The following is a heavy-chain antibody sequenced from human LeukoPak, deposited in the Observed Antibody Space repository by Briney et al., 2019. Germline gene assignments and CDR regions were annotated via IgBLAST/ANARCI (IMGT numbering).Heavy chain of an antibody. J-gene: IGHJ6*03. CDR3: ARESGSGYYYMDV. Sequence: VKVSCKASGGTLSSYAISWVRQAPGQGLEWMGGIIPIFATANYAQKFQGRVTITTDESTSTAYMELSSLRSEDTAVYYCARESGSGYYYMDVWGKGTTVTVSS. D-gene: IGHD3-10*01. V-gene: IGHV1-69*13. CDR2: IIPIFATA. CDR1: GGTLSSYA.